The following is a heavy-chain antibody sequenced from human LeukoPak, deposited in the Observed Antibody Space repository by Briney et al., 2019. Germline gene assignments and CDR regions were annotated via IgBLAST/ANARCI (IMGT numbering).Heavy chain of an antibody. J-gene: IGHJ3*02. D-gene: IGHD1-26*01. V-gene: IGHV1-2*02. CDR2: INPNSGGT. CDR1: GYTFTGYY. CDR3: ARAGGCYRDRSYDAFDI. Sequence: ASVKVSCKASGYTFTGYYMHWVRQAPGQGLEWMGWINPNSGGTNYAQKFQGRVTMTRDTSISTAYMELSRLRSDDTAVYYCARAGGCYRDRSYDAFDIWGQGTMVTVSS.